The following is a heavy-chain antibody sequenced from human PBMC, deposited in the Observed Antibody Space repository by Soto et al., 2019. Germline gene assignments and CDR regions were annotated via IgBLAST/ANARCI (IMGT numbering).Heavy chain of an antibody. J-gene: IGHJ6*02. D-gene: IGHD5-18*01. CDR2: IYPGDSDT. V-gene: IGHV5-51*01. CDR3: ARFMTAMASGRYYGMDV. CDR1: GDSFTRYW. Sequence: GECLKSSCKISGDSFTRYWIGWVRQMPGKGLEWMGIIYPGDSDTRYSPSFQGQVTISADKSISTAYLQWSSLKASDTAMYYCARFMTAMASGRYYGMDVWGQGTTVPVSS.